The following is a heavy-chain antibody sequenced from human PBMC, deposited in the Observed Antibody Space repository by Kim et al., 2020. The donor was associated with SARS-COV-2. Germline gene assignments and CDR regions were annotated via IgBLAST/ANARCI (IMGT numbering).Heavy chain of an antibody. Sequence: ADSVKGRFTISRDNSKNTLYLQMNSLRAEDAAVYYCARDRLYLGETVDYWGQGTLVTVSS. V-gene: IGHV3-30*01. CDR3: ARDRLYLGETVDY. J-gene: IGHJ4*02. D-gene: IGHD3-10*01.